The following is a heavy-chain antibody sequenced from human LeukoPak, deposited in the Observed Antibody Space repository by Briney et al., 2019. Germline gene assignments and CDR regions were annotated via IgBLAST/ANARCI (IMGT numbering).Heavy chain of an antibody. CDR2: ISYSGST. Sequence: SETLSLTRSVSGDSINTYFWSWIRQPPGKGLEWIGYISYSGSTNYNPSLKSRVTMSVDTSKNQISLKLTSVNAADTAVYFCAGYTSGRFFFDFWGQGALVTVSS. CDR3: AGYTSGRFFFDF. CDR1: GDSINTYF. J-gene: IGHJ4*02. D-gene: IGHD3-3*01. V-gene: IGHV4-59*01.